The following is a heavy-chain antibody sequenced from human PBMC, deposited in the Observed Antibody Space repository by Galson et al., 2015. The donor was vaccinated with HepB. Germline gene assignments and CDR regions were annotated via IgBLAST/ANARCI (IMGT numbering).Heavy chain of an antibody. CDR2: ISSGSSTI. CDR3: ARDGGGYGDSIDY. CDR1: GFTFSSYS. V-gene: IGHV3-48*04. Sequence: SLRLSCAASGFTFSSYSMNWVRQAPGKGPEWVSYISSGSSTIYYADSVKGRFTISRDNAKNALYLQMNSLRAEDTAVYYCARDGGGYGDSIDYWGQGTLVTVSS. J-gene: IGHJ4*02. D-gene: IGHD4-17*01.